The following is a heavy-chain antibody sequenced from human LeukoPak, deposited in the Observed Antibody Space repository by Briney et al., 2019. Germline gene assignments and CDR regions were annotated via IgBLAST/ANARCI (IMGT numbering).Heavy chain of an antibody. D-gene: IGHD5-18*01. Sequence: SQTLSLTCAISGDSVSSNTAGWSWIRQSPSRGLEWLGRTYYRSKWYNDDAESVKSRITINADTAKNQFSLKLSSVTAADTAVYYCATLERYSYGYWYFDLWGRGTLVTVSS. CDR1: GDSVSSNTAG. V-gene: IGHV6-1*01. J-gene: IGHJ2*01. CDR3: ATLERYSYGYWYFDL. CDR2: TYYRSKWYN.